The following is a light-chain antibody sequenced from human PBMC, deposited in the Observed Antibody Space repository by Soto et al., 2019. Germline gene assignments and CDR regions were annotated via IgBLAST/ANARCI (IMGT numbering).Light chain of an antibody. CDR1: QSVSNNY. Sequence: ELVLTQSPGTLSLSPGERATLSCRASQSVSNNYLAWYQQKPGQAPRPLSYAGSNRARGIPDRFGGGGSGTDFTLTVSRREPEDFAVYYCQQYGTAPWTFGQGTKV. J-gene: IGKJ1*01. CDR3: QQYGTAPWT. V-gene: IGKV3-20*01. CDR2: AGS.